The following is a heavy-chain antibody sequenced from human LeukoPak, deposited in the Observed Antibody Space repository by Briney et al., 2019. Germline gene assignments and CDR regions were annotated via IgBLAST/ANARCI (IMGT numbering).Heavy chain of an antibody. CDR3: TRDFDP. Sequence: GGSLRLSCVASGFTFTNYAMSWIRQAPGKGLEWVSTISNTGTDTYYADSVQGRFTISRDNAKNSLYLDMNSLRVEDTAIYYCTRDFDPWGQGTLVTVSS. V-gene: IGHV3-11*06. CDR2: ISNTGTDT. CDR1: GFTFTNYA. J-gene: IGHJ5*02.